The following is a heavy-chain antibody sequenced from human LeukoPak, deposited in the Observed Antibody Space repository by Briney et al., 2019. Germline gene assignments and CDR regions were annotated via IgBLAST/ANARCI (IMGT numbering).Heavy chain of an antibody. Sequence: PGGSLRLSCAASGFTFTRYGMHWVRQAPGKGLEWVAFVRYDGSDKYYSDSVKGRFSIPRDDSRNTVFLQMNSLTAEDTAVYYCAKGSFYCTSSTCPQYYYYMDVWGTGTTVTVSS. CDR3: AKGSFYCTSSTCPQYYYYMDV. J-gene: IGHJ6*03. V-gene: IGHV3-30*02. D-gene: IGHD2-2*01. CDR2: VRYDGSDK. CDR1: GFTFTRYG.